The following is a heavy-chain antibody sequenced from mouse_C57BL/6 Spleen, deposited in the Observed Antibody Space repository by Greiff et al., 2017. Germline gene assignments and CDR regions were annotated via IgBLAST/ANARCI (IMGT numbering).Heavy chain of an antibody. D-gene: IGHD4-1*01. CDR1: GYSITSGYY. Sequence: EVQRVESGPGLVKPSQSLSLTCSVTGYSITSGYYWNWIRQFPGNKLEWMGYISYDGSNNYNPSLKNRISITRDTSKNQFFLKLKSVTTEDTATCYCARDWDGGFAYWGQGTLVTVSA. CDR2: ISYDGSN. J-gene: IGHJ3*01. CDR3: ARDWDGGFAY. V-gene: IGHV3-6*01.